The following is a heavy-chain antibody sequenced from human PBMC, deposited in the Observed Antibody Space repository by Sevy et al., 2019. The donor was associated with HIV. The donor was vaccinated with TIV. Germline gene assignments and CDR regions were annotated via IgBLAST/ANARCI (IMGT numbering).Heavy chain of an antibody. CDR3: ARXGDXXGXXXXXXX. V-gene: IGHV4-59*12. CDR2: IYYNGST. D-gene: IGHD3-16*01. J-gene: IGHJ4*02. Sequence: SETLSLTCTVSGCSISSYYWSWIRQPPGKGLEWIGYIYYNGSTNYNPSLKSGVTISVDMSKNQFSLKLSSVTAADTAVYYCARXGDXXGXXXXXXXWGQGXLVTVSS. CDR1: GCSISSYY.